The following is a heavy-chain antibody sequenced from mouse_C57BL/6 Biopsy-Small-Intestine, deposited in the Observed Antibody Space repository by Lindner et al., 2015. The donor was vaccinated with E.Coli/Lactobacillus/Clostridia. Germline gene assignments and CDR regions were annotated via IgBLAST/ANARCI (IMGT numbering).Heavy chain of an antibody. CDR2: IYPGDGDT. Sequence: VQLQESGPELVKSGASVKISCKASGYAFSSAWMNWVKQRPGKGLEWIGRIYPGDGDTNYNGEFKDKATLTADKSSSTAYMQLSSLTSEDSAVYFCARDYYLDYWGQGTTLTVSS. J-gene: IGHJ2*01. V-gene: IGHV1-82*01. CDR1: GYAFSSAW. CDR3: ARDYYLDY.